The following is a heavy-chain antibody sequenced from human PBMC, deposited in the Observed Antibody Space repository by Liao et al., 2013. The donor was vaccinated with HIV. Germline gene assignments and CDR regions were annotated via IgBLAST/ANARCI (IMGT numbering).Heavy chain of an antibody. Sequence: QVQLQESGPGLVKPSETLALTCTVSGGSINNYYWSWIRQPPGKGLEWIGYIYYSGGTDYNPSLKSRLTISVDTSRNQFSLKLNSVTAADTAVYYCARDGWLRPQAPYYFDYWGQGTLVTVSS. CDR1: GGSINNYY. J-gene: IGHJ4*02. CDR2: IYYSGGT. CDR3: ARDGWLRPQAPYYFDY. V-gene: IGHV4-59*01. D-gene: IGHD5-12*01.